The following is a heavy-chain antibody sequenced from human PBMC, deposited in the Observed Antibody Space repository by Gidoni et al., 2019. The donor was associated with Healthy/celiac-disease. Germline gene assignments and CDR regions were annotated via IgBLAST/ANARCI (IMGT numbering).Heavy chain of an antibody. CDR2: INSDGSST. Sequence: EVQLVESGGGLVQPGGSLRLSCAASGFTFSSYWMHWVRKAPGKGLGWVSRINSDGSSTSYADSVKGRFTISRDNAKNTLYLQMNSLRAEDTAVYYCARGGYPYYYYYGMDVWGQGTTVTVSS. CDR1: GFTFSSYW. V-gene: IGHV3-74*01. J-gene: IGHJ6*02. CDR3: ARGGYPYYYYYGMDV. D-gene: IGHD2-2*01.